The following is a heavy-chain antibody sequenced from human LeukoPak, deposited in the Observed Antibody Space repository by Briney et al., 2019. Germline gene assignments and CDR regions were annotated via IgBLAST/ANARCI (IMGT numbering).Heavy chain of an antibody. J-gene: IGHJ5*02. Sequence: PSETLSLTCTVSGGSFSSYSLSWIRQPAGQGLEWIGRIYTSWSTNYNPPLKRRVTMSVDTSTNQSSLTLTSVTASDTALCYCARVTEDTAIGWFDPWGQGTLVTLHS. V-gene: IGHV4-4*07. CDR3: ARVTEDTAIGWFDP. D-gene: IGHD5-18*01. CDR1: GGSFSSYS. CDR2: IYTSWST.